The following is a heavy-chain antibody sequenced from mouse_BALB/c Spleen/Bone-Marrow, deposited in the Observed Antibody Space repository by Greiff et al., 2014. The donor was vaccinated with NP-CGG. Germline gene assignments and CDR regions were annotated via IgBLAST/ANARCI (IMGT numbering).Heavy chain of an antibody. D-gene: IGHD2-1*01. CDR3: ARGGNYWYFDV. J-gene: IGHJ1*01. CDR1: GYTFTSYL. V-gene: IGHV1-14*01. Sequence: EVKLVESGPELVKPGASVKMSCKASGYTFTSYLMHWVKQKPGQGLEWIGYISPYNDGTKYNEKFKGKATLTSDKSSSTAYMELSSLTSEDSAVYYCARGGNYWYFDVWGAGTTVTVSS. CDR2: ISPYNDGT.